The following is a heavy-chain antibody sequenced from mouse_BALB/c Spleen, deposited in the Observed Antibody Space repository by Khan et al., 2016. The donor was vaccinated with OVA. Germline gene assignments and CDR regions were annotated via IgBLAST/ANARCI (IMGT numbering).Heavy chain of an antibody. CDR1: GFSLTTYG. CDR2: IWAGGST. V-gene: IGHV2-9*02. J-gene: IGHJ3*01. D-gene: IGHD1-1*01. CDR3: ARAYYYGAWLAY. Sequence: QVQLKESGPGLVAPSQSLSITCTVSGFSLTTYGVHWVRQPPGKGLEWLGVIWAGGSTNYNSALMSRLSISKDNSKSQAFLKMNSLPTDDTAMYYGARAYYYGAWLAYWGQGTPVTVSA.